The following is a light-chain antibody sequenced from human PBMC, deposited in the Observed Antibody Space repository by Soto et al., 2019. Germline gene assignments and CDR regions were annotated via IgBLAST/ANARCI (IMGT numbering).Light chain of an antibody. V-gene: IGKV3-15*01. J-gene: IGKJ4*01. Sequence: EIVMTQSPATLSVSPGERSTLSCRASQSVSGNLAWYQQKPGQAPRLLIYCASTRATGIPARFSGSGSGTEFTLTISSLESEDFAVYYCQQYNNWPLTFGGGTKVEIK. CDR2: CAS. CDR1: QSVSGN. CDR3: QQYNNWPLT.